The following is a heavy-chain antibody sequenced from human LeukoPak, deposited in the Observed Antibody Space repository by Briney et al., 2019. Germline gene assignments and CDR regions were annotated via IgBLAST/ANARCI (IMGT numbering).Heavy chain of an antibody. J-gene: IGHJ1*01. Sequence: SETLSLTCTVSGGSISSGDYYWSWIRQPPGKGLEWIGYIYYSGSTYYNPSLKSRVTISVDTSKNQFSLKLSSVTVADTAVYYCASGYCCGGSCYCQHWGQGTLVTVSS. V-gene: IGHV4-30-4*01. D-gene: IGHD2-15*01. CDR3: ASGYCCGGSCYCQH. CDR1: GGSISSGDYY. CDR2: IYYSGST.